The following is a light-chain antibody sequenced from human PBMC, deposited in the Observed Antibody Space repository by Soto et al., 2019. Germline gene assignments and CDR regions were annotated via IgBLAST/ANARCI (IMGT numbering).Light chain of an antibody. CDR3: QQYHIYSGT. Sequence: DIQITQSPSTLSSSVLERFTITCRASQTIDSWLAWYQQRPGKPPNLLIYKASTLASGVPSRFSGSGSGTEFTLTINSLQPDDFATYYCQQYHIYSGTFGQGTKVDIK. CDR1: QTIDSW. J-gene: IGKJ1*01. V-gene: IGKV1-5*03. CDR2: KAS.